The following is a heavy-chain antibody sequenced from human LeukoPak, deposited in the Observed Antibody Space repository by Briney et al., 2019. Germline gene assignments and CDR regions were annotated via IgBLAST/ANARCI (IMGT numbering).Heavy chain of an antibody. CDR2: IYHSGST. CDR3: AREWQTPYDFWSGYYYYYMDV. Sequence: SETLSLTCTVSGYSISSGYYWGWIRQPPGKGLEWIGSIYHSGSTHYNPSLKSRVTISVDTSKNQFSLKLSSVTAADTAVYYCAREWQTPYDFWSGYYYYYMDVWGKGTTVTVSS. CDR1: GYSISSGYY. V-gene: IGHV4-38-2*02. J-gene: IGHJ6*03. D-gene: IGHD3-3*01.